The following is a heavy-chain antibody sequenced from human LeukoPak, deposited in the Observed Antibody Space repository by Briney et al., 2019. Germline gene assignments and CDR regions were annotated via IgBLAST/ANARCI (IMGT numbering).Heavy chain of an antibody. J-gene: IGHJ4*02. D-gene: IGHD3-3*01. Sequence: ASVKVSCKASGYSFTGYYLHWLRQAPGQGLEWMGWINPNSGGTNYAQKFQGRVSMTRDTSINTAYVELNRLRPDDTAVYFCARDYDTIFGVLIPFDYWGQGTLVTVAS. V-gene: IGHV1-2*02. CDR3: ARDYDTIFGVLIPFDY. CDR1: GYSFTGYY. CDR2: INPNSGGT.